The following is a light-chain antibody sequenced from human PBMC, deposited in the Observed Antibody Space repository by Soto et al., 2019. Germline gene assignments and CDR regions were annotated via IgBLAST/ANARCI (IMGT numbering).Light chain of an antibody. V-gene: IGLV2-14*01. CDR3: SSYTSSSTRV. CDR2: DXX. Sequence: QSALTQPASVSGSPGQSITISCTGTSSDVGGYNYVSWYQQHPGKXXXXXIYDXXXXPXGXSXXFXGSXXXXXXXXXXSGXQAEDEADYYCSSYTSSSTRVFGGGTKVTVL. CDR1: SSDVGGYNY. J-gene: IGLJ2*01.